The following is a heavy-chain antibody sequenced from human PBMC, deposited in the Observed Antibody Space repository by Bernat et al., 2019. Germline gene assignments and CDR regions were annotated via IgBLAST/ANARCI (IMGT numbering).Heavy chain of an antibody. Sequence: EVQLVESGGVVVQPGGSLRLSCAASGFTFDDYAMHWVRQAPGKGLEWVSLISWDGSSTYYADSVKGRFTMTRDNSKNSLYLQMNSLRAEDTAFYYCAKDWQFRDLLPTFFDYWGQGTLVTVSA. D-gene: IGHD3-10*01. CDR2: ISWDGSST. CDR3: AKDWQFRDLLPTFFDY. V-gene: IGHV3-43D*04. J-gene: IGHJ4*02. CDR1: GFTFDDYA.